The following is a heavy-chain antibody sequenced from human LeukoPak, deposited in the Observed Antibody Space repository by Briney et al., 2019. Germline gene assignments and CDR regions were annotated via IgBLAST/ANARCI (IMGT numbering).Heavy chain of an antibody. CDR3: ARARYDFWSGYYYMDV. D-gene: IGHD3-3*01. Sequence: PSETLSLTCNVSGDSISSDYWSWIRQPPGKGLEWIGHIYYSGSTNYNPSLKSRVTISVDTSKNQFSLKLSSVTAADTAVYYCARARYDFWSGYYYMDVWGKGTTVTVSS. V-gene: IGHV4-59*01. J-gene: IGHJ6*03. CDR2: IYYSGST. CDR1: GDSISSDY.